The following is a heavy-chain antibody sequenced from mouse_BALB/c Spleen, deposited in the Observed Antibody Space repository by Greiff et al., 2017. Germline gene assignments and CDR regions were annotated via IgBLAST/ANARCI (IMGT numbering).Heavy chain of an antibody. CDR1: GYSFTSYY. CDR3: ARERGSMDY. CDR2: IDPFNGGT. J-gene: IGHJ4*01. V-gene: IGHV1S135*01. D-gene: IGHD3-2*02. Sequence: VQLQQSGPELMKPGASVKISCKASGYSFTSYYMHWVKQSHGKSLEWIGYIDPFNGGTSYNQKFKGKATLTVDKSSSTAYMHLSSLTSEDSAVYYCARERGSMDYWGQGTSVTVSS.